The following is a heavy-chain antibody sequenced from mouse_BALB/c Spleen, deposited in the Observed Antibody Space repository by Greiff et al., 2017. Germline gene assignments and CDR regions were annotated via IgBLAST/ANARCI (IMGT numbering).Heavy chain of an antibody. CDR3: TRYGSYGLAY. J-gene: IGHJ3*01. D-gene: IGHD1-1*02. CDR1: GYTFTSYY. Sequence: QVQLQQSGAELVKPGASVKLSCKASGYTFTSYYMYWVKQRPGQGLEWIGEINPSNGGTNFNEKFKSKATLTVDKSSSTAYMQLSSLTSEDSAVYYCTRYGSYGLAYWGQGTLVTVSA. CDR2: INPSNGGT. V-gene: IGHV1S81*02.